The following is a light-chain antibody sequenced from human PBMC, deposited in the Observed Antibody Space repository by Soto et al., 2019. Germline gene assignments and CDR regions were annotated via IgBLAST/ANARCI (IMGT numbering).Light chain of an antibody. Sequence: DIQMTQSPSTLSASVRYRFTITCRASRSISDWLAWYQQKPGKAPELLIFDASSLKSGVPSRFSGSGSGTEFTLTISRLQPDDVATYYCLQYSSHSWTFGQGTKGDI. CDR2: DAS. CDR1: RSISDW. V-gene: IGKV1-5*01. J-gene: IGKJ1*01. CDR3: LQYSSHSWT.